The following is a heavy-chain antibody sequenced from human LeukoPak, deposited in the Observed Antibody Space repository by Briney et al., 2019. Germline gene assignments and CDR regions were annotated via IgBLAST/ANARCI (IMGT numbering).Heavy chain of an antibody. CDR1: GFTFSSYT. CDR2: ISSSSNHI. J-gene: IGHJ6*04. V-gene: IGHV3-21*01. CDR3: AELGITMIGGV. D-gene: IGHD3-10*02. Sequence: GGSLRLSCAASGFTFSSYTMNWVRQAPGKGLEWVSSISSSSNHIHYADSVKGRFTISRDNAKNSLYLQMNSLRAEDTAVYYCAELGITMIGGVWGKGTTVTISS.